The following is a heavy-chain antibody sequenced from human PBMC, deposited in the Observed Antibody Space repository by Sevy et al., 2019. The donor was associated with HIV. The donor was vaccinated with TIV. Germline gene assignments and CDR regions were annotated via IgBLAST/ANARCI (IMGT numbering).Heavy chain of an antibody. Sequence: GGSLRLSCAASGFTLRTYGIHWVRQAPGKGLEWVALISYDGSKIFYIDSVKGRFTVSRDNSRNALYLQMNSLRPEDTVVYYCAVGPGGQTGYYLKIDSGGLGSLVTVSA. D-gene: IGHD3-9*01. CDR1: GFTLRTYG. CDR3: AVGPGGQTGYYLKIDS. J-gene: IGHJ4*02. CDR2: ISYDGSKI. V-gene: IGHV3-30*03.